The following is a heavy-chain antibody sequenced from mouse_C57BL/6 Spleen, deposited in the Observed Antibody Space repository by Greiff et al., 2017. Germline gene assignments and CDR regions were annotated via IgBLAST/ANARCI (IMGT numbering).Heavy chain of an antibody. CDR3: ARDGYYAMDY. CDR1: GFTFTDYY. J-gene: IGHJ4*01. CDR2: IRNKANGYTT. Sequence: EVMLVESGGGLVQPGGSLSLSCAASGFTFTDYYMSWVRQPPGKALEWLGFIRNKANGYTTEYSASVKGRFTISRDNSQSILYLQMNALRAEDSATYYCARDGYYAMDYWGQGTSLTVSS. V-gene: IGHV7-3*01.